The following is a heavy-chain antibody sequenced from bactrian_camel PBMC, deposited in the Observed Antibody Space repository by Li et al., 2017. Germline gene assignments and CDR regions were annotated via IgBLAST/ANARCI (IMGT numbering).Heavy chain of an antibody. J-gene: IGHJ4*01. CDR3: AKDRALDYGLGPSLYDYND. Sequence: HVQLVESGGGSVQPGGSLRLSCAGSGFTFSTYGMSWVRQAPGKGLEWVSGINGAGDTYYPDSMKGRFTISRDNGKNTMYLQLNSLQIEDMGMYYCAKDRALDYGLGPSLYDYNDWGQGTQVTVS. CDR2: INGAGDT. V-gene: IGHV3S1*01. CDR1: GFTFSTYG. D-gene: IGHD5*01.